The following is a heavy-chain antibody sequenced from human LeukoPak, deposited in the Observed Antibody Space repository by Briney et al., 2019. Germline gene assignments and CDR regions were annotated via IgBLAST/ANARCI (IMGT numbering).Heavy chain of an antibody. CDR1: DGSISTSDYY. CDR2: IYYSGST. D-gene: IGHD3-10*01. CDR3: ARVELDNSRSYERDFDY. Sequence: SETLSLTCTVSDGSISTSDYYWGWIRQPPGKGLEWIGSIYYSGSTYYNPSLRGRVTISVDTSKNQFSLKLSSVTAADTAVYYCARVELDNSRSYERDFDYWGQGTLVTVSS. V-gene: IGHV4-39*01. J-gene: IGHJ4*02.